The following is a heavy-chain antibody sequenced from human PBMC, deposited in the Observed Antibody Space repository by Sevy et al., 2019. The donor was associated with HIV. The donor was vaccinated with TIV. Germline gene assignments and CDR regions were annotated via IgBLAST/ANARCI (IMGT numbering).Heavy chain of an antibody. CDR2: IRYDGSNK. J-gene: IGHJ6*02. CDR3: AKDRVVVVPAAPGLGYYYGMDV. D-gene: IGHD2-2*01. CDR1: GFTFNYYG. V-gene: IGHV3-30*02. Sequence: GGSLRLSCAASGFTFNYYGMYWVRQARGKGLEWVSFIRYDGSNKDYADSVKGRFTISRDNSKNTVYLQMNSLRGEDTAVYHCAKDRVVVVPAAPGLGYYYGMDVWGQGTTVTVSS.